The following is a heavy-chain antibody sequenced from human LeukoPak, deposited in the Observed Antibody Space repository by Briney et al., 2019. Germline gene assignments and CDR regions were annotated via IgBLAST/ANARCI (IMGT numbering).Heavy chain of an antibody. D-gene: IGHD1-26*01. V-gene: IGHV3-53*01. CDR2: IYSGGST. Sequence: GGSLRLSCAASGFTVSSNYMSWVRQAPGKGLEWVSVIYSGGSTYYADSVKGRFTISRDNSKNTLYLQMNSLRAEDTAVYYCAKDRWELLQILVDYWGQGTLVTVSS. J-gene: IGHJ4*02. CDR3: AKDRWELLQILVDY. CDR1: GFTVSSNY.